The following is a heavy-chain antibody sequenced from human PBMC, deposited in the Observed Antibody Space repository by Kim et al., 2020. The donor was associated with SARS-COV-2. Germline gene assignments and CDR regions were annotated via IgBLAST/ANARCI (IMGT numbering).Heavy chain of an antibody. CDR1: GFTFSSYG. D-gene: IGHD3-10*01. Sequence: GGSLRLSCAASGFTFSSYGMHWVRQAPGKGLEWVAVISYDGSNKYYADSVKGRFTISRDNSKNTLYLQMNSLRAEDTAVYYCAKEGGYYGSGSYMGWFDPWGQGTLVTVSS. J-gene: IGHJ5*02. CDR3: AKEGGYYGSGSYMGWFDP. CDR2: ISYDGSNK. V-gene: IGHV3-30*18.